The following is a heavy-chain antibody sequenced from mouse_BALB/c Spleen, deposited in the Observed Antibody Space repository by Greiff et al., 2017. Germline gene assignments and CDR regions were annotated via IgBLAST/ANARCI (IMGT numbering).Heavy chain of an antibody. CDR1: GYTFTSYW. V-gene: IGHV1-87*01. CDR2: IYPGDGDT. CDR3: ATMTGGY. D-gene: IGHD4-1*01. J-gene: IGHJ2*01. Sequence: QVQLQQSGAELARPGASVKLSCKASGYTFTSYWMQWVKQRPGQGLEWIGAIYPGDGDTRYTQKFKGKATLTADKSSSTAYMQLSSLASEDSAVYYCATMTGGYWGQGTTLTVSS.